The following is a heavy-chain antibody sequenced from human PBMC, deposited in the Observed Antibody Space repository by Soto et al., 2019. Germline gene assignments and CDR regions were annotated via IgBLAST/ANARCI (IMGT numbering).Heavy chain of an antibody. CDR2: IYYSGST. Sequence: SETLSLTWTVSGGSLSSYYWSWIRQPPGKGLEWIGCIYYSGSTYYNPSLKSRVTISVDTSKNQFSLKLSSVTAADTAVYYCARLIAVTARDYYYMDVWGKGTTVTVSS. D-gene: IGHD2-21*02. CDR1: GGSLSSYY. J-gene: IGHJ6*03. V-gene: IGHV4-59*08. CDR3: ARLIAVTARDYYYMDV.